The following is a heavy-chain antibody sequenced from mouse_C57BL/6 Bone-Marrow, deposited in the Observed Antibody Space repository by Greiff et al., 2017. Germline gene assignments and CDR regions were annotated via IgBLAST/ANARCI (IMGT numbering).Heavy chain of an antibody. J-gene: IGHJ3*01. CDR3: ARDGYSWFAY. D-gene: IGHD2-3*01. Sequence: QVQLQQSGAELVRPGTSVKVSCKASGYAFTNYLIEWVKQRPGQGLEWIGVINPGSGGTNYNEKFKGKATLTADTSSSTAYMQLSSLTSEDSAVYFCARDGYSWFAYWGQGTLVTVSA. CDR2: INPGSGGT. V-gene: IGHV1-54*01. CDR1: GYAFTNYL.